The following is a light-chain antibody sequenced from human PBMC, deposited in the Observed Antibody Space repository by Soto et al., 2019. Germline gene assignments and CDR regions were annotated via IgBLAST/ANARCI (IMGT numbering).Light chain of an antibody. V-gene: IGKV1-5*01. CDR3: LHDYSYPRT. CDR1: HNIDTW. J-gene: IGKJ1*01. CDR2: DAS. Sequence: DIQMTQSPSALSTSVGDRVTITCRSSHNIDTWLAWYQQKPGRAPKLLISDASTLESGVPSRFSGSGSGTDFTLTIRSLQPEDSATYYCLHDYSYPRTFGQGTKVDIK.